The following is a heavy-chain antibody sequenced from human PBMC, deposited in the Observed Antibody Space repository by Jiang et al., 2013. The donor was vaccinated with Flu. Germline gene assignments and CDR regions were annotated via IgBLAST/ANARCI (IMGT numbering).Heavy chain of an antibody. CDR2: VSASGST. CDR1: GASISRFY. J-gene: IGHJ2*01. V-gene: IGHV4-4*09. Sequence: LLKPSETLSLTCTVSGASISRFYWSWIRQSPGKGLEWIGYVSASGSTNYNPSLKSRVTISLDASKNQFSLKLSSVTAADTAVYYCATRGYSGYSFGLGRWYFDL. CDR3: ATRGYSGYSFGLGRWYFDL. D-gene: IGHD5-12*01.